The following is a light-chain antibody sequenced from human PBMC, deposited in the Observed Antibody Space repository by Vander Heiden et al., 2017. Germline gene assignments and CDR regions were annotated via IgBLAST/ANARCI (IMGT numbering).Light chain of an antibody. V-gene: IGLV1-51*01. Sequence: QSVLTQPPSVSAAPGEKVTISCAGSTSNIGNNYVSWYQQLPGSAPKLLIYNNDERPSGGLDRFSASKSGTSATLAITGLQTGDEADYYCGTWDSSRSAGVFGTATKVTVL. CDR1: TSNIGNNY. CDR3: GTWDSSRSAGV. J-gene: IGLJ1*01. CDR2: NND.